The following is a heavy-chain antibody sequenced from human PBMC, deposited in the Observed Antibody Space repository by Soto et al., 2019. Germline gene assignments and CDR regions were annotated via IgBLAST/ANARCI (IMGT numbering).Heavy chain of an antibody. D-gene: IGHD6-13*01. CDR1: GFTFSSYW. CDR3: AKIAAAGDAFDI. CDR2: ISGSGGSI. J-gene: IGHJ3*02. V-gene: IGHV3-23*01. Sequence: GESLKISCAASGFTFSSYWMSWVRQAPGKGLEWVSAISGSGGSIYYADSVKGRFTISRDNSKNTLYLQMNSLRAEDTAVYYCAKIAAAGDAFDIWGQGTMVTVSS.